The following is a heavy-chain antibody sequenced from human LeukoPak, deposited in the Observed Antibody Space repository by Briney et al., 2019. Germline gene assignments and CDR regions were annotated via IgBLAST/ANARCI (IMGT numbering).Heavy chain of an antibody. CDR3: ARDLVRNWFDP. Sequence: SETLSLTCSVSGVSISSSSYFWGWIRQPPGKGPEWIGSVYYSGSTYYNPSLKSRVTISVDTSKNQFSLKLSSVTAADTAVYYCARDLVRNWFDPWGQGTLVTVSS. V-gene: IGHV4-39*07. CDR1: GVSISSSSYF. J-gene: IGHJ5*02. CDR2: VYYSGST. D-gene: IGHD6-13*01.